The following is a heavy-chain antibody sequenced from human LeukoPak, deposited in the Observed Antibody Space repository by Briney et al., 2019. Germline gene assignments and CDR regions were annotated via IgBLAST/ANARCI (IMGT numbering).Heavy chain of an antibody. V-gene: IGHV3-23*01. Sequence: GGSLRHSCAPSGFTPSDCAMSWVPHAPGEGLEGVSAIGSDGNKPYSESVKGRFAISRDNSKNTLFLQMSSLRAEDTALYCCAKNLHYYVAMDVWGQETTVTVSS. D-gene: IGHD3-10*02. CDR2: IGSDGNK. J-gene: IGHJ6*02. CDR3: AKNLHYYVAMDV. CDR1: GFTPSDCA.